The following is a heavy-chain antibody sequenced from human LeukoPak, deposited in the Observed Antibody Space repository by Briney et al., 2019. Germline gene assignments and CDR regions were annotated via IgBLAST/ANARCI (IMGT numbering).Heavy chain of an antibody. Sequence: GGSLRLSCTASGFTFSDGAMSWVRQAPGKGLEWVGCIKAKHLGGTTEYAASVKDRFTVSRDDSNSIVYLHMNSLKTEDTAVYYCSLNSGTYRGYGMDAWGQRTTVTVSS. D-gene: IGHD1-26*01. CDR2: IKAKHLGGTT. V-gene: IGHV3-49*04. CDR1: GFTFSDGA. J-gene: IGHJ6*02. CDR3: SLNSGTYRGYGMDA.